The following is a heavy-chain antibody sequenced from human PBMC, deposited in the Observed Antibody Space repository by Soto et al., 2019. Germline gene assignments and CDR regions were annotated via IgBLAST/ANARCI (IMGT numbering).Heavy chain of an antibody. CDR3: ARPTCYYDSSGPPAY. CDR2: ISSSSSTI. D-gene: IGHD3-22*01. V-gene: IGHV3-48*01. Sequence: PGGSLRLSCAASGVTFSTYSMNWVRQAPGKGLEWVSYISSSSSTIFYTDSVKGRFTVSRDNAKNSLYLQMNSLRAEDTAVYYCARPTCYYDSSGPPAYWGQGTLVTVSS. J-gene: IGHJ4*02. CDR1: GVTFSTYS.